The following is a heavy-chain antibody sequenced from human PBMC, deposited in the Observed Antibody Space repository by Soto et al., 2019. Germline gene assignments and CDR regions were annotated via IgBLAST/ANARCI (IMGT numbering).Heavy chain of an antibody. CDR1: GFTFDSYA. CDR3: ARPLTTGTNTNFAY. CDR2: VSYDESHK. V-gene: IGHV3-30-3*01. Sequence: LRLSCAASGFTFDSYAVHWVRQAPGKGLEWVATVSYDESHKYYADSVKGRFTISRDNSKNTLYLQMSSLRAEDTAVYYCARPLTTGTNTNFAYWGQGTLVTVSS. J-gene: IGHJ4*02. D-gene: IGHD4-17*01.